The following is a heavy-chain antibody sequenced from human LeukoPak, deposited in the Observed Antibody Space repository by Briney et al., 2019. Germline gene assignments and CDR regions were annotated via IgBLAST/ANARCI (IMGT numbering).Heavy chain of an antibody. Sequence: GASVKLCCTASGSTFTCYYMHWVRQPPGQGMEWMGIINLSGGSTSYAQKFQGRVSMTRDTSTSTVYMELSSLRSEDTAVYYCAREGSGRYYFDYWGQGTLVTVSS. V-gene: IGHV1-46*01. CDR3: AREGSGRYYFDY. CDR2: INLSGGST. J-gene: IGHJ4*02. D-gene: IGHD3-10*01. CDR1: GSTFTCYY.